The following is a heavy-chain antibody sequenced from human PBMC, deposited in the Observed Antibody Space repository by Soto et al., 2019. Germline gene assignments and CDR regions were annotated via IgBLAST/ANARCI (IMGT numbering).Heavy chain of an antibody. Sequence: PWGTLSLTCTVSGGSMSSYYWTWIRQPAGKGLEWIGRVYSSGGTHYNPSLKSRVTISLDTSKNQFSLRLLSVTDADTAVYYCARGQRFSDWFDPWGQGTLVTVSS. V-gene: IGHV4-4*07. CDR2: VYSSGGT. J-gene: IGHJ5*02. D-gene: IGHD3-3*01. CDR1: GGSMSSYY. CDR3: ARGQRFSDWFDP.